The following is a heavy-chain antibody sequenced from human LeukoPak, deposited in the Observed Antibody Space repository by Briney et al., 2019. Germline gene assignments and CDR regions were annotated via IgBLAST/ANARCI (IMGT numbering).Heavy chain of an antibody. CDR3: ARISGWEHAFDI. CDR1: GFTVSSNY. V-gene: IGHV3-53*01. Sequence: GGPLRLSCAASGFTVSSNYMSWVRQAPGKGLEWVSVIYSGGSTYYADSVKGRFTISRDNSKNTLYLQMNSLRAEDTAVYYCARISGWEHAFDIWGQGTMVTVSS. J-gene: IGHJ3*02. CDR2: IYSGGST. D-gene: IGHD6-19*01.